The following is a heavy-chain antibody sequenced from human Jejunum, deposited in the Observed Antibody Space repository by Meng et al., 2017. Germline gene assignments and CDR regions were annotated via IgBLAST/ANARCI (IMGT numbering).Heavy chain of an antibody. CDR3: ARVNWTSSYWYFDL. J-gene: IGHJ2*01. D-gene: IGHD1-1*01. V-gene: IGHV4-31*01. CDR2: IDYSGST. CDR1: GASMSSGNYY. Sequence: HLQESGPGLVKPSQTLSLPCTVSGASMSSGNYYWTWIRQHPGKGLEWIGYIDYSGSTYYNPSLQSLVTISIDMSENQFSLKLTSVPAADTAVYYCARVNWTSSYWYFDLWGRGTLVTVSS.